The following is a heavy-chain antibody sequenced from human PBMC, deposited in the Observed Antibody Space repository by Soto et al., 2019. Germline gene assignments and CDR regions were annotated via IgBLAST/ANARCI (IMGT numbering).Heavy chain of an antibody. CDR3: ARDPAAGDSAGY. D-gene: IGHD2-21*01. J-gene: IGHJ4*02. V-gene: IGHV1-69*04. CDR2: IIPILGIA. Sequence: SVKVPCKASGGTFSSYTMSWVRQAPGQGLEWMGRIIPILGIANYAQKFQGRVTITADKSTSTAYMELSSLRSGDTAVYYCARDPAAGDSAGYWGQGTLVTVSS. CDR1: GGTFSSYT.